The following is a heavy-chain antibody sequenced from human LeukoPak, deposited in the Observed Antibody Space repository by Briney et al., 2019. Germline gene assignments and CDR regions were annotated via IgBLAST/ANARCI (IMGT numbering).Heavy chain of an antibody. Sequence: GGSLRLSCVASGFTFSNYWVSWVRQAPGKGLEWVANITQAASEANYVDSVEGRFTISGDKAKNSLYLKLNSLRAGDTAVYYCAIASGGRGGLDSWGQGTLVTVSS. CDR2: ITQAASEA. D-gene: IGHD3-10*01. J-gene: IGHJ4*02. CDR3: AIASGGRGGLDS. CDR1: GFTFSNYW. V-gene: IGHV3-7*03.